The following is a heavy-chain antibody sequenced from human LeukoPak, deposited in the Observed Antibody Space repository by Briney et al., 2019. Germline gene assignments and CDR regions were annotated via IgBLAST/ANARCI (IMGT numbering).Heavy chain of an antibody. J-gene: IGHJ4*02. Sequence: GGSLRLSCAASGFNFNSYTMNWVRQAPGKGLEWVAVIWYDGSNKYYADSVKGRFTISRDNSKNTLYLQMNSLRAEDTAVYYCARDQGEYSLTGLDYWGQGTLVTVSS. CDR3: ARDQGEYSLTGLDY. CDR1: GFNFNSYT. CDR2: IWYDGSNK. V-gene: IGHV3-33*08. D-gene: IGHD1-20*01.